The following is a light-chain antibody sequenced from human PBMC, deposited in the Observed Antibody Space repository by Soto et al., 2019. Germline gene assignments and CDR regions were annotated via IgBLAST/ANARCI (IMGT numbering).Light chain of an antibody. Sequence: DIVMTQSPDSLAVSLGERATINSKSSQSVLYSSNNKNYLAWYQQKPGQPPNLLIYWASTRESGVPDRFSGSGSATDFTLTISSLQAEDVAVYYCQQYYSTPLTFGGGTKVDIK. CDR1: QSVLYSSNNKNY. V-gene: IGKV4-1*01. J-gene: IGKJ4*01. CDR2: WAS. CDR3: QQYYSTPLT.